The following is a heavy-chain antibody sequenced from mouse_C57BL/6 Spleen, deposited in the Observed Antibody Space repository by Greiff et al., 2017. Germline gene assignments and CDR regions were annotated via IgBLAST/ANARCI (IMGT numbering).Heavy chain of an antibody. CDR1: GYSITSGYY. J-gene: IGHJ1*03. CDR2: ISYDGSN. Sequence: EVKLQESGPGLVKPSQSLSLTCSVTGYSITSGYYWNWIRQFPGNKLEWMGYISYDGSNNYNPSLKNRISITRDTSKNQFFLKLNSVTTEDTATYYCARAPYYYGSAYFDVWGTGTTVTVSS. V-gene: IGHV3-6*01. D-gene: IGHD1-1*01. CDR3: ARAPYYYGSAYFDV.